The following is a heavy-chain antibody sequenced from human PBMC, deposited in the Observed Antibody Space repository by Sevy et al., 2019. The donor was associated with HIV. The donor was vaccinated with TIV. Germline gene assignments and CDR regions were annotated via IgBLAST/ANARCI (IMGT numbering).Heavy chain of an antibody. D-gene: IGHD3-9*01. CDR1: GFTFSSYA. CDR2: IVSSGRNT. J-gene: IGHJ3*02. V-gene: IGHV3-23*01. CDR3: AKCYILTGSPPFDAFDI. Sequence: GGSLRLSCAASGFTFSSYAMSWVRQAPGKGLEWVSGIVSSGRNTYYADSVKGRFTISRDNSKNTLYLQMNSLGAEDTAVYYCAKCYILTGSPPFDAFDIWGQGTMVTVSS.